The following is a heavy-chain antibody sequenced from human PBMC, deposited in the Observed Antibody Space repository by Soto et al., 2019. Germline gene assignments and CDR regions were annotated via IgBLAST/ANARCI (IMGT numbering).Heavy chain of an antibody. D-gene: IGHD3-10*01. J-gene: IGHJ4*02. CDR2: INPNSGGT. V-gene: IGHV1-2*02. Sequence: ASVKVSCKASGYTFTGYYMHWVRQAPGQGLEWMGWINPNSGGTNYAQKFQGRVTMTRDTSISTAYMELSRLRSDDTAVYYCARGGLELVRGVIITWSYYFDYWGQGTLGTVSS. CDR1: GYTFTGYY. CDR3: ARGGLELVRGVIITWSYYFDY.